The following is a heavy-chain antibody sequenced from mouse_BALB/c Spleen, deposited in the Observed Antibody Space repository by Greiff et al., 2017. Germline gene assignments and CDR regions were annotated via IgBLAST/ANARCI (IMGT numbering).Heavy chain of an antibody. V-gene: IGHV1-66*01. D-gene: IGHD2-3*01. Sequence: VQLQQSGPELVKPGASVKISCKASGYSFTSYYIHWVKQRPGQGLEWIGWIFPGSGNTKYNEKFKGKATLTADTSSSTAYMQLSSLTSEDSAVYFCARDYDGYYGAMDYWGQGTSVTVSS. CDR2: IFPGSGNT. J-gene: IGHJ4*01. CDR3: ARDYDGYYGAMDY. CDR1: GYSFTSYY.